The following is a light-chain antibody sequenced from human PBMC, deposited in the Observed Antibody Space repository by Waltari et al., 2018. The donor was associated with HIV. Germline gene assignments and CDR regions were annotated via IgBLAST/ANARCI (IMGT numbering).Light chain of an antibody. J-gene: IGLJ2*01. CDR3: AAWDDSLSGV. V-gene: IGLV1-47*01. CDR2: RNN. Sequence: QSVLTQPPSASGTPGQRVTISCSGGSSNIGNNHVYWYQQFQGTAPKLLIYRNNQPPSGVPYRVSGSKSGTSASLVISGLRSEDEADYYCAAWDDSLSGVFGGGTKVTVL. CDR1: SSNIGNNH.